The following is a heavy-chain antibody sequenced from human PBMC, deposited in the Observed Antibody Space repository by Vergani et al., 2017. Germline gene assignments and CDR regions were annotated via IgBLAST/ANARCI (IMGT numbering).Heavy chain of an antibody. D-gene: IGHD3-22*01. CDR1: GFTFSSYA. V-gene: IGHV3-23*01. J-gene: IGHJ4*02. CDR2: ISGSGGTT. CDR3: AKSPGPQYGYDSSRL. Sequence: EVQLLESGGGLVQPGGSLRLSCAASGFTFSSYAMSWVRQAPGKGLEWVSAISGSGGTTYYADSVKGRFTISRDNSKNTLYLQMNSLRAEDTAVYYCAKSPGPQYGYDSSRLWGQGTLVTVSS.